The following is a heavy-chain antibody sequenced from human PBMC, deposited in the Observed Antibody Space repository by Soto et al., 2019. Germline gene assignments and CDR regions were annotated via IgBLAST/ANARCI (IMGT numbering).Heavy chain of an antibody. CDR1: GFTFSTYS. CDR3: TNIHSGFGDY. Sequence: PXXSLRLSFAASGFTFSTYSMYWVRQAPGKGLEWVSYISSGSSTIYYAGSVKGRFTISRDNAKDSLYLQMNSLRAEDTAVYYCTNIHSGFGDYWGQGTLVTVSS. V-gene: IGHV3-48*01. CDR2: ISSGSSTI. D-gene: IGHD6-19*01. J-gene: IGHJ4*02.